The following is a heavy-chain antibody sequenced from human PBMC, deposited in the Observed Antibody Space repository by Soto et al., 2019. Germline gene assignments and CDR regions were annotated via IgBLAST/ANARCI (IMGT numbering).Heavy chain of an antibody. D-gene: IGHD6-19*01. CDR3: AKQWLVTGFDAFDI. CDR2: ISWDGGST. J-gene: IGHJ3*02. Sequence: PGGSLRLACAASGFTFDDYTMHWVRQPPGKGLEWVSLISWDGGSTYYADSMKGRFTISRDNSKNSLYLQMNSLRTEDTALYYCAKQWLVTGFDAFDIWGQGTMVTVSS. CDR1: GFTFDDYT. V-gene: IGHV3-43*01.